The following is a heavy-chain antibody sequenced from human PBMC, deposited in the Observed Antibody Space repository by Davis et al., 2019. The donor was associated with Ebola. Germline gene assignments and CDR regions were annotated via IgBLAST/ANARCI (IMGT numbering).Heavy chain of an antibody. Sequence: PGGSLRLSCAASGFTFSSYGMHWVRQAPGKGLEWVAVISYDGSNKYYADSVKGRFTISRDNSKNTLYLQMSSLRSEDTAVYYCARDIVVVSRPAPTKTHAFDIWGQGTMATVSS. CDR3: ARDIVVVSRPAPTKTHAFDI. V-gene: IGHV3-30*03. CDR1: GFTFSSYG. J-gene: IGHJ3*02. D-gene: IGHD2-2*01. CDR2: ISYDGSNK.